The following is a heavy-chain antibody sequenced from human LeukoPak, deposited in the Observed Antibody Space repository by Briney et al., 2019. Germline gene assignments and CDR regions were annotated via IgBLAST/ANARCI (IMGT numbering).Heavy chain of an antibody. J-gene: IGHJ3*01. CDR3: ARESEHSVSLVDFDL. CDR2: IRQDGSQK. D-gene: IGHD2-8*02. V-gene: IGHV3-7*01. CDR1: GFTFSNFW. Sequence: GGSLRLSCAASGFTFSNFWMSWVRQAPGKGLEWVATIRQDGSQKYYVDSVKGRFTISRDNAKNSLYLQMNSLRGEDTAVYYCARESEHSVSLVDFDLWGQGTMVTVSS.